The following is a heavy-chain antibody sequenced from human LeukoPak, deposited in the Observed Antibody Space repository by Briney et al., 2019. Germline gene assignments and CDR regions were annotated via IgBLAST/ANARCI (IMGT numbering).Heavy chain of an antibody. J-gene: IGHJ4*02. CDR1: GGSFSGYY. Sequence: SETLSLTCAVYGGSFSGYYWSWIRQPPGKGLEWIGEINHSGSTNYNPSLKSRVTISVDTSKNQFSLKPSSVTAADTAVYYCASGLLKYSSSSRWYYFDYWGQGTLVTVSS. CDR2: INHSGST. V-gene: IGHV4-34*01. D-gene: IGHD6-6*01. CDR3: ASGLLKYSSSSRWYYFDY.